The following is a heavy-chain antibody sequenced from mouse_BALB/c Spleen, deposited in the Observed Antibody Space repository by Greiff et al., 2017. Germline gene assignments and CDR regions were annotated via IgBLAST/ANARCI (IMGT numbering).Heavy chain of an antibody. V-gene: IGHV10-1*02. CDR3: VRLSGTKLFYAMDY. J-gene: IGHJ4*01. CDR2: IRSKSNNYAT. CDR1: GFTFNTYA. D-gene: IGHD1-3*01. Sequence: EVQGVESGGGLVQPKGSLKLSCAASGFTFNTYAMNWVRQAPGKGLEWVARIRSKSNNYATYYADSVKDRFTISRDDSQSMLYLQMNNLKTEDTAMYYCVRLSGTKLFYAMDYWGQGTSVTVSS.